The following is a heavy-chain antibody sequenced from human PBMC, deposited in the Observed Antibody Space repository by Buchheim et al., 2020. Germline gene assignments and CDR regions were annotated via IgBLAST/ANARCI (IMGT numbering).Heavy chain of an antibody. CDR2: INHSGST. CDR1: GGSFSGYY. D-gene: IGHD3-3*01. Sequence: QVQLQQWGAGLLKPSETLSLTCVVYGGSFSGYYWSWIRQPPGKGLEWIGEINHSGSTNYNPSLKSRVTISVDTSKNQFSLKLSSVTAADTAVYYCARAYYDFWSGHKPLDYWGQGTL. J-gene: IGHJ4*02. CDR3: ARAYYDFWSGHKPLDY. V-gene: IGHV4-34*01.